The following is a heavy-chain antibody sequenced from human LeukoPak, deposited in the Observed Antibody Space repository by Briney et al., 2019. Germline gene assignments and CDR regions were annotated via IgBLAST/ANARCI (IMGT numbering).Heavy chain of an antibody. CDR2: ISGGGYTT. Sequence: GGSLRLSCAASGFTLSSYGMTWVRQAPGKGLEWVSSISGGGYTTYYADSVKGRFTISRDNSKNTLYLQMNSLRAEDTAVYYCAKRGGMYPAHYFDYWGQGTLVTVSS. CDR1: GFTLSSYG. V-gene: IGHV3-23*01. CDR3: AKRGGMYPAHYFDY. J-gene: IGHJ4*02. D-gene: IGHD6-13*01.